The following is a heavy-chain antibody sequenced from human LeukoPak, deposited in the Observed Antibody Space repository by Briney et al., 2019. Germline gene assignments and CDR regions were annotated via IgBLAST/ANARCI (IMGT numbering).Heavy chain of an antibody. V-gene: IGHV3-21*01. CDR3: ARDADSSGYDGWFDP. CDR2: ISSSSSYI. CDR1: GFIFSSYS. J-gene: IGHJ5*02. D-gene: IGHD3-22*01. Sequence: PGGSLRLSCAASGFIFSSYSMNWVRQAPGKGLEWVSSISSSSSYIYYADSVKGRYTISRDNAKNSLYLQMNSLRAEDTAVYYCARDADSSGYDGWFDPWGQGTLVTVSS.